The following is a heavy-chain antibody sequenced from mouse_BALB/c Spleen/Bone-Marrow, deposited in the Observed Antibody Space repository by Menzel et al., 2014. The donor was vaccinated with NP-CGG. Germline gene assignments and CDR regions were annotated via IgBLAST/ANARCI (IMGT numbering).Heavy chain of an antibody. J-gene: IGHJ3*01. CDR1: GFSLTSYG. Sequence: QVQLQQSGPGLVAPPQSLSITCTVSGFSLTSYGVHWVRQPPGKGLEWLGIIWAGGNTNYNSALMSRLSISKDNSKSXVFLKMNSLQTDDTAMYYCARELGAWFAYWGQGTLVTVSA. CDR3: ARELGAWFAY. D-gene: IGHD4-1*01. V-gene: IGHV2-9*02. CDR2: IWAGGNT.